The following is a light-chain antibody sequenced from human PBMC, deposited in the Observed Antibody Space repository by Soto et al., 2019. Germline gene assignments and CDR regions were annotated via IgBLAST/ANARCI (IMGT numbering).Light chain of an antibody. Sequence: DIQMTQSPSTLSASVGDRVTITCRASQSISSWLAWYQQKPGKAPKLLIYTASSLESGVPSRFSGSGSGTEFTLTSSSLQPDDFATYYCQQYNSYPGFGQGTKVEIK. V-gene: IGKV1-5*03. CDR3: QQYNSYPG. J-gene: IGKJ1*01. CDR2: TAS. CDR1: QSISSW.